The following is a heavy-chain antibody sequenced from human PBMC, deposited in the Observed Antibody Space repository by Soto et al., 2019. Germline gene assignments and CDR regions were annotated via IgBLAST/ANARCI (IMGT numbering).Heavy chain of an antibody. V-gene: IGHV3-23*01. J-gene: IGHJ6*02. CDR1: GFTFNSYA. CDR3: TTNFYSDYGMDV. D-gene: IGHD4-4*01. CDR2: INNRGTET. Sequence: GGSLRLSCAASGFTFNSYAMTWVRQAPGKGLEWVSGINNRGTETHYADSVKDRFTISRDDSKNTLCLQMNSLKTEDTAVYYCTTNFYSDYGMDVWGQGTTVTVSS.